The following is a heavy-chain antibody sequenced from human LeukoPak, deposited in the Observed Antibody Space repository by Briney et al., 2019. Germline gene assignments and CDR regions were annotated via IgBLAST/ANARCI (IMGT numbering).Heavy chain of an antibody. V-gene: IGHV3-23*01. D-gene: IGHD3-10*01. Sequence: PGGSLRLSCAASGFTFSSYGMSWVRQAPGKGLEWVSAISGSGGSTYYADSVKGRFTISRDNSKNTLYLQMNRLRAEDTAVYYCAKEMLLWFGELLVFDYWGQGTLVTVSS. CDR3: AKEMLLWFGELLVFDY. CDR1: GFTFSSYG. CDR2: ISGSGGST. J-gene: IGHJ4*02.